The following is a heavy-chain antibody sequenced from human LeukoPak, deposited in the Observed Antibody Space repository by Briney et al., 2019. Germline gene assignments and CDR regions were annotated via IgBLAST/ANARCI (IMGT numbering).Heavy chain of an antibody. CDR2: IYYSGST. CDR3: ARLAVAGTRIDNYFDY. Sequence: SETLSLTCTVSGGSISSGDYYWSWIRQPPGKGLEWIGYIYYSGSTYYNPSLKSRVTISVDTSKNQFSLKLSSVTAADTAVYYCARLAVAGTRIDNYFDYWGQGTLVTVSS. CDR1: GGSISSGDYY. J-gene: IGHJ4*02. D-gene: IGHD6-19*01. V-gene: IGHV4-30-4*01.